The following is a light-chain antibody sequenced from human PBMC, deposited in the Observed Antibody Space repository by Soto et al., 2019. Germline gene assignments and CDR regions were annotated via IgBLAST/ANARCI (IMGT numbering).Light chain of an antibody. CDR2: DAS. Sequence: EIVLTQSPGTLSLFPGERATLSCRASSSVSSYLAWYHQKPGQAPRLLIYDASTRATGIPARFSGTGSGTDCTLIISSIQPEDFAVYYCRQRRDWPWTFGQGTRVEIE. CDR3: RQRRDWPWT. J-gene: IGKJ1*01. V-gene: IGKV3-11*01. CDR1: SSVSSY.